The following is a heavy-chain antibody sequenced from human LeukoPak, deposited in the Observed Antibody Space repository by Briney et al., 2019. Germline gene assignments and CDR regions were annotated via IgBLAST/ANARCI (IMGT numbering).Heavy chain of an antibody. D-gene: IGHD3-10*01. CDR2: IYPGDSDT. Sequence: GASLQISCKGSGYIFTSYWIGWGRQMPGKGLEWMGIIYPGDSDTRYSPSFQGQVTISADKSISTAYLQWSSLKASDTAMYYCAMVRAADIDYWGQGTLVTVSS. V-gene: IGHV5-51*01. CDR1: GYIFTSYW. CDR3: AMVRAADIDY. J-gene: IGHJ4*02.